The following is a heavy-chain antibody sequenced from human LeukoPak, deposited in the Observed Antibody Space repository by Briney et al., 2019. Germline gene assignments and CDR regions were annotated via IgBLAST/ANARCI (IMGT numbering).Heavy chain of an antibody. J-gene: IGHJ4*02. CDR3: VKDLRSDFMGVLSRYLSY. CDR2: ICRNGGST. V-gene: IGHV3-64D*09. D-gene: IGHD2/OR15-2a*01. CDR1: GFTFSSFA. Sequence: GGSLRLSCSASGFTFSSFAMHWVRQAPGKGLECVAAICRNGGSTYYADSVKGRFTISRDNSKSTLYLQMSSLRAEDTAVYLCVKDLRSDFMGVLSRYLSYWGQGTLVTVSS.